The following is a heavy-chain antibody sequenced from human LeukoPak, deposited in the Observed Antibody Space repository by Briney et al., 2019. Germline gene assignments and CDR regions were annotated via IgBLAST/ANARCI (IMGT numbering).Heavy chain of an antibody. CDR3: ARGDDSGGFDY. CDR2: INHSGST. Sequence: SETLSLTCAVYGGSFSGYYWSWIRQPPGKGLEWIGEINHSGSTNYNPSLKSRVTISVDTSKNQFSLKLSSVTAADTAVYYCARGDDSGGFDYWGQGTLVTVSS. CDR1: GGSFSGYY. J-gene: IGHJ4*02. D-gene: IGHD1-26*01. V-gene: IGHV4-34*01.